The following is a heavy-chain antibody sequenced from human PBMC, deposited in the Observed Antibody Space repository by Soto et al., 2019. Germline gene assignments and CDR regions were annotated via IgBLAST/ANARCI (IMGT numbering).Heavy chain of an antibody. V-gene: IGHV3-30*18. CDR3: AKDNSGTCYWLDY. CDR1: GFTFSSNG. CDR2: ISDDGSIK. D-gene: IGHD1-26*01. Sequence: QVQLVESGGGVVQPGRSLRLSCSASGFTFSSNGMHWVRQAPGKGLEWVAVISDDGSIKNYADSLKGRFTISRDNSKNTLYLQMNSLRAEDTAVYYCAKDNSGTCYWLDYWGQGTLVTVSS. J-gene: IGHJ4*02.